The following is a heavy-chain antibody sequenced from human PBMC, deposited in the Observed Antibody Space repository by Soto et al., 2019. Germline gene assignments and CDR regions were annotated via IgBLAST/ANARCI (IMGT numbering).Heavy chain of an antibody. J-gene: IGHJ4*02. CDR2: ITWDGIVS. Sequence: EVQLVESGGGVVQPGGSLRLSCAASGFTFDDFTMHWVRQAPGKGLEWVSFITWDGIVSYYADSVKGRFTISRDNSKNSLYLQMNSLRSEDTALYYCARDLARREVHTYFRHWGQGTLVTVSS. CDR3: ARDLARREVHTYFRH. CDR1: GFTFDDFT. V-gene: IGHV3-43*01.